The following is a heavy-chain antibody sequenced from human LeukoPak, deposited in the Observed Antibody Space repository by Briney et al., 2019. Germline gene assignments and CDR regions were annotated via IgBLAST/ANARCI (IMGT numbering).Heavy chain of an antibody. Sequence: KPSETLSLTRTVSGGSISSYYWSWIRQPAGKGLEWIGRINTSGSTNYNPSLKSRVTMSVDTSKNQFSLKLSSVTAADTAVYYCARDRYYYDSSGYYTAFDYWGQGTLVTVSS. D-gene: IGHD3-22*01. CDR3: ARDRYYYDSSGYYTAFDY. CDR1: GGSISSYY. V-gene: IGHV4-4*07. CDR2: INTSGST. J-gene: IGHJ4*02.